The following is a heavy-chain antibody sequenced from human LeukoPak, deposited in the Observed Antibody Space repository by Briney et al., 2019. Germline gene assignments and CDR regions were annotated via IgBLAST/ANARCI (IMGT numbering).Heavy chain of an antibody. D-gene: IGHD1-14*01. Sequence: ASVKVSCKASGYTFTNYDINWVRQAAGQGLEWMGWMNPHTGNAGYAQKFQGRVTMTLDTSISTAYMELNSLTSDDTAVYYCARIPQRIPHNWFDPWGQGTLVTVSS. CDR1: GYTFTNYD. V-gene: IGHV1-8*01. CDR2: MNPHTGNA. CDR3: ARIPQRIPHNWFDP. J-gene: IGHJ5*02.